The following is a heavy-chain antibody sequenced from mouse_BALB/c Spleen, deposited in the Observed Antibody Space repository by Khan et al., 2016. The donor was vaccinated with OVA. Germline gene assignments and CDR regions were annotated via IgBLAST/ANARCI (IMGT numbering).Heavy chain of an antibody. CDR2: IYPGSDNT. Sequence: QIQLVQSGAELARPGASVTLSCKASGYTFPDYYINWMRQRTGQGLEWIGEIYPGSDNTYYNEKFKGKATLTADKSSSTAYMQLSSLASEDSAVYFCAREWAAWFPYWGQGTLVTVSA. CDR1: GYTFPDYY. CDR3: AREWAAWFPY. J-gene: IGHJ3*01. V-gene: IGHV1-77*01.